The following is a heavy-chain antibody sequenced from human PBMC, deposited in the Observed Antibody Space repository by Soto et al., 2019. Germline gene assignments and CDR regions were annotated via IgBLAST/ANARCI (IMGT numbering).Heavy chain of an antibody. V-gene: IGHV1-8*01. CDR1: GYTFTSYD. J-gene: IGHJ6*02. CDR3: ARGLSVLLWFWSYGMDV. CDR2: MNPNSGNT. D-gene: IGHD3-10*01. Sequence: ASVKVSCKASGYTFTSYDINWVRQATGQGLEWMGWMNPNSGNTGYAQKFQGRVTMTRNTSISTAYMELSSLRSEDTAVYYCARGLSVLLWFWSYGMDVWGQGTTATFSS.